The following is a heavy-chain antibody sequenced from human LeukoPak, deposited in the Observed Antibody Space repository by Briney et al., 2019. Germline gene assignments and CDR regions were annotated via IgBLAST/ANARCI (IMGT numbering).Heavy chain of an antibody. CDR3: ARDPYYYGSGSYLY. D-gene: IGHD3-10*01. Sequence: GGSLRLSCAAPGFTFSSYSMNSVRQAPGKGLEWVSYISGSSSTIYYADSVKGRFTISRDNAKNSLYLQMNSLRDEDAAVYYCARDPYYYGSGSYLYWGQGTLVTVSS. CDR2: ISGSSSTI. CDR1: GFTFSSYS. V-gene: IGHV3-48*02. J-gene: IGHJ4*02.